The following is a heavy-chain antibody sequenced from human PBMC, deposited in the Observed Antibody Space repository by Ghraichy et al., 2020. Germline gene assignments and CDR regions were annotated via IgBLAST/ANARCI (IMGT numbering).Heavy chain of an antibody. CDR3: ARERDGSGFILGY. CDR2: ISSSSSYI. D-gene: IGHD3-22*01. V-gene: IGHV3-21*01. Sequence: GGSLRLSCVASGFTFSSYSMNWVRQAPGKGLEWVSSISSSSSYIYYADSVKGRFTISRDNAKNSLYLQMNSLRAEDTAVYYCARERDGSGFILGYWGQETLVTVSS. CDR1: GFTFSSYS. J-gene: IGHJ4*02.